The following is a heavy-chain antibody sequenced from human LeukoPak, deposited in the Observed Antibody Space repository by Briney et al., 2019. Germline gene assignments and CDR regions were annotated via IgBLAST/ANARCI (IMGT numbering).Heavy chain of an antibody. CDR2: IKGSDNYI. V-gene: IGHV3-21*06. CDR1: GFTFSAYT. J-gene: IGHJ4*02. Sequence: GGSLRLSCAASGFTFSAYTLNWVRQAPGKGLEWVSSIKGSDNYIYNTDSVAGRFTVSTDDAQNSIYLQMNSLRVEDTAIYYCARSRGMSMNDKNLLYWGQGSLVTVSS. D-gene: IGHD3-10*01. CDR3: ARSRGMSMNDKNLLY.